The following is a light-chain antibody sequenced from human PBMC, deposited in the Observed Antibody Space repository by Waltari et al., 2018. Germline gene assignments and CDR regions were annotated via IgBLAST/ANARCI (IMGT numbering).Light chain of an antibody. CDR1: SGSIASHY. CDR2: EDD. CDR3: QSYDSTNPWV. J-gene: IGLJ3*02. Sequence: NFMLTQPHSVSESPGTTVTISCTRSSGSIASHYVQWYQQRPGSAPTTLIYEDDQRPSGVPDRFSGSIDSSSNSASLTISGLKTEDEADYYCQSYDSTNPWVFGGGTKLTVL. V-gene: IGLV6-57*03.